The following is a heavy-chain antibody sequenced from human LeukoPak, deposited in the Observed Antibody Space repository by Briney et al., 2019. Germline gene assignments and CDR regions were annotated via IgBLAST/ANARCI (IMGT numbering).Heavy chain of an antibody. CDR1: GFTFSNYF. J-gene: IGHJ3*02. D-gene: IGHD2-21*02. CDR3: ARERQDTVIHSGAFDI. CDR2: IASDGSHT. V-gene: IGHV3-30-3*01. Sequence: GGSLRLSCAASGFTFSNYFMHWVRQAPGKGLERVADIASDGSHTFYVESVKGRFTISRDNSKNTLYLQMNSLGPEDTAVYFCARERQDTVIHSGAFDIWGQGTMVTVSS.